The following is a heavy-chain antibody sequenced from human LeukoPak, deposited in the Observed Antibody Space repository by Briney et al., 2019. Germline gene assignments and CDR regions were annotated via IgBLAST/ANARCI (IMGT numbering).Heavy chain of an antibody. CDR1: GFTFSSYA. CDR2: IYSGGST. CDR3: ARDRGVGSLIGEWVY. Sequence: GGSLRLSCAASGFTFSSYAMSWVRQAPGKGLEWVSVIYSGGSTYYADSVKGRFTISRDNSKNTLYLQMNSLRAEDTAVYYCARDRGVGSLIGEWVYRGQGTLVTVSS. V-gene: IGHV3-53*01. J-gene: IGHJ4*02. D-gene: IGHD3-10*01.